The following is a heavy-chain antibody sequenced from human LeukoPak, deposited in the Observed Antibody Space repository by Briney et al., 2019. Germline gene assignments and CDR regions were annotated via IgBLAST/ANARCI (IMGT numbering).Heavy chain of an antibody. D-gene: IGHD6-19*01. V-gene: IGHV3-30*18. CDR2: ISYDGSNK. J-gene: IGHJ4*02. CDR3: AKNKGVSSGWYLSGYFDY. Sequence: GRSLRLSCAASGFTFSSYGMHWVRQAPGKGLEWVAVISYDGSNKYYADSVKGRFTISRDNSKNTLYLQMNSLRAEDTAVYYCAKNKGVSSGWYLSGYFDYWGQGTLVTVSS. CDR1: GFTFSSYG.